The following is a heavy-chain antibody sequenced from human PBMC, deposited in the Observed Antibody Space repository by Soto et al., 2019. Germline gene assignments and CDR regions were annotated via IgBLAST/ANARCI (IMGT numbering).Heavy chain of an antibody. V-gene: IGHV3-49*03. CDR2: ITSKRYGGKT. J-gene: IGHJ4*02. D-gene: IGHD1-26*01. CDR3: SRLPPNNWGAPLDF. Sequence: GGSLRLSCITSGFTFGDYAMIWFRQAPGKGLEWVSFITSKRYGGKTEYAAYVKGRFTISRDDSKSVAYLQMNSLRTDDTAVYYCSRLPPNNWGAPLDFWGQGTLVTVSS. CDR1: GFTFGDYA.